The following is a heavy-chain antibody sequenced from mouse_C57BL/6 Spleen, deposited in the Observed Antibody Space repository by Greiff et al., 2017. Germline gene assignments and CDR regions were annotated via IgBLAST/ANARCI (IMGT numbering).Heavy chain of an antibody. CDR2: INPNNGST. CDR1: GYTFTDYN. V-gene: IGHV1-18*01. CDR3: ARKRLILMDQLGFDV. D-gene: IGHD2-3*01. J-gene: IGHJ1*03. Sequence: EVKLQESGPELVKPGASVKIPCKASGYTFTDYNMDWVKQSHGKSLEWIGDINPNNGSTIYNQKFKGKATLTVDKSSSTAYMELRSLTSEDNAVYCCARKRLILMDQLGFDVWGTGTTVTVSS.